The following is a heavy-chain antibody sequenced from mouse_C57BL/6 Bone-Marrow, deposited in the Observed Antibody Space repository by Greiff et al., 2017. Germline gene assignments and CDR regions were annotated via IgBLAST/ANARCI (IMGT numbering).Heavy chain of an antibody. CDR1: GYTFTSYW. CDR3: ARGLSRDYYAMDY. Sequence: QVQLQQPGAELVKPGASVKLSCKASGYTFTSYWMQWVKQRPGQGLEWIGEIDPSDSYTNYNQKFKGKATLTGDTSSNSAYMQLSSLTSEDSAVYYCARGLSRDYYAMDYWGQGTSVTVTS. J-gene: IGHJ4*01. CDR2: IDPSDSYT. V-gene: IGHV1-50*01.